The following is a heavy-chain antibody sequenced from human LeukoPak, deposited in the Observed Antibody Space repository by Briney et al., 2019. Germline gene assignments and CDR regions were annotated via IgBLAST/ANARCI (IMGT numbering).Heavy chain of an antibody. D-gene: IGHD3-22*01. CDR1: GFTVNSNY. CDR2: IYSDGRT. V-gene: IGHV3-53*01. Sequence: GGSLRLSCAASGFTVNSNYMSWVRQAPGKGLEWVSLIYSDGRTYYADSVKSRSTISRDNSKNTLYLQMNNLRAEDKAMYYCARVFGYDNSASREGYWGQGTLVTVSS. J-gene: IGHJ4*02. CDR3: ARVFGYDNSASREGY.